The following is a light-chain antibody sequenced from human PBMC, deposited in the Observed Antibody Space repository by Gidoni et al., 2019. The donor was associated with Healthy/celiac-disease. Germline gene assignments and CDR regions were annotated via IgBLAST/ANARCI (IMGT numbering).Light chain of an antibody. CDR1: QDISNY. Sequence: DIQMTQSPSSMSASVGDRVTITCQASQDISNYLNWYQQKPGKAPKLLIYDASNLETGVPSRFSGSGSGTDFPFTISSLQPEDIATYYFQQYDNLPLIYPPLTFXGXTKVEIK. J-gene: IGKJ4*01. CDR3: QQYDNLPLIYPPLT. CDR2: DAS. V-gene: IGKV1-33*01.